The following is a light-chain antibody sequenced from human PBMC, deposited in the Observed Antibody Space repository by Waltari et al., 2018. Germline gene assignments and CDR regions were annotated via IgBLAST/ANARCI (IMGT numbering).Light chain of an antibody. CDR3: TSYTSSHSLV. J-gene: IGLJ1*01. Sequence: QSALTQPASVSGSPGQSLTISCTGTSRDIGAYDCLSWYQQHPGNAPKVVIFDVSNRPSGVSHRFSGSKSGNTASLTISGLQAEDEADYYCTSYTSSHSLVFGTGTRVTV. CDR2: DVS. V-gene: IGLV2-14*03. CDR1: SRDIGAYDC.